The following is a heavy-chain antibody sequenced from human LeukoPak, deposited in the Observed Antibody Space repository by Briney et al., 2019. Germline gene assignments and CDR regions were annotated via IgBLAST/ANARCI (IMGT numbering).Heavy chain of an antibody. V-gene: IGHV3-11*01. J-gene: IGHJ4*02. CDR1: GFTFSDYY. Sequence: GVSLRLSCAASGFTFSDYYMSWIRQAPGKGLEWVSYIGSRGSTIYYADSVKGRFTISRDNAKKSLYLQMNSLRSEDRAVYYCARSTTGTTSKFDYWGQGTLVTVSS. CDR3: ARSTTGTTSKFDY. CDR2: IGSRGSTI. D-gene: IGHD1-1*01.